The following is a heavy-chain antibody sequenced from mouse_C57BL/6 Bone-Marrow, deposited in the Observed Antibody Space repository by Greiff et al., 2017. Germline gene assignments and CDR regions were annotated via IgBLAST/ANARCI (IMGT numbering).Heavy chain of an antibody. Sequence: QVQLQQPGAELVKPGASVKMSCKASGYTFTSYWITWVKQRPGQGLEWIGDIYPGDGSTNYNERFKSKATLTVDTSSSTAYMQLSSLTSEDSAVYYCARPYYSNYWYFDVWGTGTTVTVSS. V-gene: IGHV1-55*01. CDR1: GYTFTSYW. D-gene: IGHD2-5*01. J-gene: IGHJ1*03. CDR2: IYPGDGST. CDR3: ARPYYSNYWYFDV.